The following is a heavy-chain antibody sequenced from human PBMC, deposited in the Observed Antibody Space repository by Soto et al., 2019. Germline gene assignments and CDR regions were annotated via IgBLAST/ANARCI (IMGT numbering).Heavy chain of an antibody. J-gene: IGHJ3*02. CDR1: GGSFSGYY. V-gene: IGHV4-34*01. CDR2: INHSGST. D-gene: IGHD3-10*01. CDR3: ARGTWVRSAFDI. Sequence: QVQLQQWGAGLLKPSETLSLTCAVYGGSFSGYYWSWIRQPPGKGLEWIGEINHSGSTNYNPSLKSRVTISVDTSKNQFSLKLSSVTAAGTAVYYCARGTWVRSAFDIWGQGTMVTVSS.